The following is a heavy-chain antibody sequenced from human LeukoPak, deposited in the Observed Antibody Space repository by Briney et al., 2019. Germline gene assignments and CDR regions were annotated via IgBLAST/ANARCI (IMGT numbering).Heavy chain of an antibody. Sequence: ASVKVSCKASGYTFTGYYMHWVRQAPGQGLGWMGWINPNSGGTNYAQKFQGWVTMTRDTSISTAYMELSRLRSDDTAVYCCARGGILTGYYESYYFDYWGQGTLVTVSS. V-gene: IGHV1-2*04. J-gene: IGHJ4*02. CDR1: GYTFTGYY. CDR2: INPNSGGT. CDR3: ARGGILTGYYESYYFDY. D-gene: IGHD3-9*01.